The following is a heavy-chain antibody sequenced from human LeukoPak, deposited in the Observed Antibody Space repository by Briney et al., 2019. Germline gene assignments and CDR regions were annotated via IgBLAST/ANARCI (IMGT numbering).Heavy chain of an antibody. V-gene: IGHV4-34*01. D-gene: IGHD3-22*01. CDR3: AKPWAITTKQNNYYMDV. CDR1: GGSFSGYY. J-gene: IGHJ6*03. Sequence: SETLSLTCAVYGGSFSGYYWSWIRQPPGKGLEWIGEINHSGSTNYNPSLKSRVTISVDTSKNQFSLQLTSVTAADTAVYYCAKPWAITTKQNNYYMDVWGKGTTVTVSS. CDR2: INHSGST.